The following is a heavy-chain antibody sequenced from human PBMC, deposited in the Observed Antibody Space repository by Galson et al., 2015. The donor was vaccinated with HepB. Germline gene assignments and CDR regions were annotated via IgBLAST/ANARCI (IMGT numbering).Heavy chain of an antibody. CDR3: ATWKDRQPVFDY. Sequence: SLRLSCAASGFTFSSYWMSWVRQAPGKGLEWVANIKQDGSEKYYVDSVKGRFTISRDNAKNSLYLQMNSLRAEDTAVYYCATWKDRQPVFDYWGQGTLVTVSS. CDR2: IKQDGSEK. J-gene: IGHJ4*02. V-gene: IGHV3-7*03. D-gene: IGHD1-1*01. CDR1: GFTFSSYW.